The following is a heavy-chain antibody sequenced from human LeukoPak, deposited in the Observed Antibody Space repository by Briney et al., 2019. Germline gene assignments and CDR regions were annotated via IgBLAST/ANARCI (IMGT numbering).Heavy chain of an antibody. J-gene: IGHJ4*02. D-gene: IGHD3-22*01. Sequence: GGSLRFSCAASGFTFSSYAMSWVRQGPGKGLEWVSAISGSGGSTYYADSVKGRFTISRDNSKNTLYLQMNSLRAEDTAVYYCAKDFVSSGAKWGQGTLVTVSS. CDR2: ISGSGGST. V-gene: IGHV3-23*01. CDR1: GFTFSSYA. CDR3: AKDFVSSGAK.